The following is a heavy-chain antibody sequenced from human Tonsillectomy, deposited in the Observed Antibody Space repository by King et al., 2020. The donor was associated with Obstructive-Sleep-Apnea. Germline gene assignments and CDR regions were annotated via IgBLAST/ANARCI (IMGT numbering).Heavy chain of an antibody. D-gene: IGHD3-10*01. V-gene: IGHV3-30*03. CDR3: ARCRSFGELLDPFNY. CDR2: ISYDGSNK. CDR1: GFTFSTYG. Sequence: HVQLVESGGGVVQPGRSLRLSCAAAGFTFSTYGMHWVRRAPGKGLEWVAVISYDGSNKDYADSVKGRFTISRDNSKNTLYLQMYSLRGEDTAVYYCARCRSFGELLDPFNYWGQGTLVTVSS. J-gene: IGHJ4*02.